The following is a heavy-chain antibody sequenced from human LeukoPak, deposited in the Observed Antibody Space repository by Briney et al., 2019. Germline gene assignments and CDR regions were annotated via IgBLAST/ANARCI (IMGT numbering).Heavy chain of an antibody. CDR2: IIFRGTT. CDR3: ARLLARGYTVFDFAY. V-gene: IGHV4-59*08. J-gene: IGHJ4*02. D-gene: IGHD5/OR15-5a*01. CDR1: GDSISGHY. Sequence: PSETLSLTCIVSGDSISGHYWSWIRQPPGKGLEWIGYIIFRGTTSYNPALNGGVTMSIDTSKNHLALRLSCVTAEDPAVYYCARLLARGYTVFDFAYWGQGTLVTVSS.